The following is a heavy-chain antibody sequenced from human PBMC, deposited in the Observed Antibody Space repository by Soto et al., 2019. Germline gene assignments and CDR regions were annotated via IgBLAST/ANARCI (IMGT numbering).Heavy chain of an antibody. J-gene: IGHJ4*02. D-gene: IGHD2-2*01. CDR1: GYTFTHYG. Sequence: QVQLEQPGDEVKEPGASVKVSRKASGYTFTHYGFSWVRQAPGQGLEWMAWTSADNGDTNYAPKLQGRVTLTKDTSTGTAYMKRRNQRSDDTAVYYCARDERGTCSSSICYYIDYWGQGTLVTVSS. CDR3: ARDERGTCSSSICYYIDY. V-gene: IGHV1-18*04. CDR2: TSADNGDT.